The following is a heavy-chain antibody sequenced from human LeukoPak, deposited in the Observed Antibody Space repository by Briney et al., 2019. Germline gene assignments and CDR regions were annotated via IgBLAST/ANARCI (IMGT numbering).Heavy chain of an antibody. CDR3: ATFTGWDYSSSPLFDY. Sequence: SCKASGGTFSSYAISWIRQPPGKGLEWIGYIYYSGSTYYNPSLKSRVTISVDTSKNQFSLKLSSVTAADTAVYYCATFTGWDYSSSPLFDYWGQGTLVTVSS. D-gene: IGHD6-6*01. V-gene: IGHV4-30-4*08. CDR2: IYYSGST. J-gene: IGHJ4*02. CDR1: GGTFSSYAI.